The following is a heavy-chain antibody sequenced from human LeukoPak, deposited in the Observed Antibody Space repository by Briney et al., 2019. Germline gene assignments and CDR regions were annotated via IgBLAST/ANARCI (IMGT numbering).Heavy chain of an antibody. Sequence: SETLSLTCAVYGGSFSGYYWSWIRQPPGKGLEWIGEINHSGSTNYNPSLKSRVTISVDTSKNQFSLKLSSVTAADTAVYYCARPDCSGGSCYPSFDYWGQGTLVTVSS. D-gene: IGHD2-15*01. V-gene: IGHV4-34*01. CDR1: GGSFSGYY. J-gene: IGHJ4*02. CDR3: ARPDCSGGSCYPSFDY. CDR2: INHSGST.